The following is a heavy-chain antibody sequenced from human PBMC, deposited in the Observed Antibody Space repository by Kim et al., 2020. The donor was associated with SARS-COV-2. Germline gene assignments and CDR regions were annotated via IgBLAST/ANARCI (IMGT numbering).Heavy chain of an antibody. CDR2: ISWNSGSI. D-gene: IGHD3-3*01. Sequence: GGSLRLSCAASGFTFGDYAMHWVRQAPGKGLEWVSGISWNSGSIGYADSVKGRFTISRDNAKNSLYLQMNSLRAEDTALYYCAKDRREWLSYYYYYYMDGWGKGTTVTVSS. V-gene: IGHV3-9*01. CDR3: AKDRREWLSYYYYYYMDG. CDR1: GFTFGDYA. J-gene: IGHJ6*03.